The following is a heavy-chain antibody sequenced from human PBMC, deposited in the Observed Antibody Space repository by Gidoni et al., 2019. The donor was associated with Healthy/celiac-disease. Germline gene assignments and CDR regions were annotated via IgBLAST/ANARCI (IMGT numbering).Heavy chain of an antibody. CDR3: AKGPELHYWYFDL. J-gene: IGHJ2*01. V-gene: IGHV3-23*01. D-gene: IGHD1-26*01. CDR2: ISGSGGST. CDR1: GFTFSSYA. Sequence: EVPLLESGGGWVQPGGSLRLSCAASGFTFSSYAMRWVRQAPGKGLEWVSAISGSGGSTYYADSVKGRFTISRDNSKNTLYLQMNSLRAEDTAVYYCAKGPELHYWYFDLWGRGTLVTVSS.